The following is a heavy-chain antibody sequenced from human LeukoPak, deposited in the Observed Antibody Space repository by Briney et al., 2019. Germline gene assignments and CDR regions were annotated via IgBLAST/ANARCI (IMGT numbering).Heavy chain of an antibody. Sequence: GGSLRLSCAASGFTFSSYAMHWVRQAPGKGLEWVAVISYDGSNKYYADSVKGRFTISRDNPKNTLYLQMNSLRAEDTAVYYCARVKGSYYNYFDYWGQGTLVTVSS. V-gene: IGHV3-30*04. CDR2: ISYDGSNK. CDR1: GFTFSSYA. J-gene: IGHJ4*02. D-gene: IGHD3-10*01. CDR3: ARVKGSYYNYFDY.